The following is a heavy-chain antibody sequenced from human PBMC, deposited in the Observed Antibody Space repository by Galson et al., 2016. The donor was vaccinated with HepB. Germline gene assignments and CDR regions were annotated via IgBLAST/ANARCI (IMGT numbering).Heavy chain of an antibody. CDR2: IIPSGSYT. CDR1: GFTFSDYN. V-gene: IGHV3-21*01. D-gene: IGHD3-3*01. CDR3: ASHIFLLRFLV. Sequence: SLRLSCAASGFTFSDYNMNWVRKAPGKGLEWVSSIIPSGSYTYYADSVKGRFTISRDNAKNSLFLQMSSLRAEDTAVYYCASHIFLLRFLVWGKGTTVMVSS. J-gene: IGHJ6*04.